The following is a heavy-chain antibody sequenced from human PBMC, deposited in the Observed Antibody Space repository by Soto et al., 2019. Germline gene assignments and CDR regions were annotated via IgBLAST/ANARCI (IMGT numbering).Heavy chain of an antibody. V-gene: IGHV3-23*01. CDR1: GFTFSSYA. D-gene: IGHD3-22*01. CDR3: AIKSVVARDYYDSSGYLIPPY. J-gene: IGHJ4*02. Sequence: GGSLRLSCAASGFTFSSYAMSWVRQAPGKGLEWVSAISGSGGSTYYADSVKGRFTISRDNSKNTLYLQMNSLRAEDTAVYYCAIKSVVARDYYDSSGYLIPPYWGQGTLVTVSS. CDR2: ISGSGGST.